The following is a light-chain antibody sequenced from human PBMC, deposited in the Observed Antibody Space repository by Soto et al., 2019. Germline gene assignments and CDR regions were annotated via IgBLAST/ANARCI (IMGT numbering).Light chain of an antibody. J-gene: IGKJ1*01. Sequence: DIQMTQSPSTLSASVGDRVTITCRASQSISSWLAWYQQNPGKAPKLLIYKASSLESGVPSRFSGSGSGTEFTLTISSLQTDDFATYSCQQSTGAFGQGTKVAIK. CDR1: QSISSW. V-gene: IGKV1-5*03. CDR3: QQSTGA. CDR2: KAS.